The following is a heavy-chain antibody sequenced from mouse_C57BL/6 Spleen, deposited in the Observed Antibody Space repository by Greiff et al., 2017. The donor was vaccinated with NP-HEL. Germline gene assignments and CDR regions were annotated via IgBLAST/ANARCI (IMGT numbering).Heavy chain of an antibody. V-gene: IGHV1-64*01. CDR2: IHPNSGST. J-gene: IGHJ3*01. CDR3: ARSLYDYDEGFAY. D-gene: IGHD2-4*01. Sequence: VQLQQPGAELVKPGASVKLSCKASGYTFTSYWMHWVKQRPGQGLEWIGMIHPNSGSTNYNEKFKSKATLTVDKSSSTAYMQLSSLTSEDSAVYYCARSLYDYDEGFAYWGQGTLVTVSA. CDR1: GYTFTSYW.